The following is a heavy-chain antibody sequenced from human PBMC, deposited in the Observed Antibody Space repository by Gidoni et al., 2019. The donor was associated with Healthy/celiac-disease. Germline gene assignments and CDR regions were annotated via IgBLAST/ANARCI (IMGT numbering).Heavy chain of an antibody. Sequence: QVQLVQSGAEVKKPGSSVKVSCKASGGTFSSYAISWVRQAPGQGLEWMGGIIPIFGTANYAQKFQGRVTITADESTSTAYMELSSLRSEDTAVYYCASSYYDILTGYYTNYYYYGMDVWGQGTTVTVSS. J-gene: IGHJ6*02. CDR2: IIPIFGTA. CDR1: GGTFSSYA. D-gene: IGHD3-9*01. V-gene: IGHV1-69*01. CDR3: ASSYYDILTGYYTNYYYYGMDV.